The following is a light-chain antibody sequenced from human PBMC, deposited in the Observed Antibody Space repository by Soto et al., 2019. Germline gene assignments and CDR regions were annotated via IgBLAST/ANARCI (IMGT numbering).Light chain of an antibody. CDR2: DAS. J-gene: IGKJ3*01. CDR3: QQRGREGFS. Sequence: ETVLTQSPATMSLSPGDRATLSCRASQSISSYLAWYQHKPGQAPRLLIYDASRRATGIPARFSGSGSGTDFTLTSSSLEPEDFAVYYCQQRGREGFSFGPGTRVDIK. V-gene: IGKV3-11*01. CDR1: QSISSY.